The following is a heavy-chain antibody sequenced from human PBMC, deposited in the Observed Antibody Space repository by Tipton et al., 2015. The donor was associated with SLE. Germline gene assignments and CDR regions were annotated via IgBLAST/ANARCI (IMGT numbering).Heavy chain of an antibody. J-gene: IGHJ5*02. D-gene: IGHD2-15*01. V-gene: IGHV4-34*01. CDR1: GGSFSGYY. CDR3: ARGHIGWWFDP. CDR2: INHSGST. Sequence: TLSLTCAVYGGSFSGYYWSWIRQPPGKGLEWIGEINHSGSTNYNPSLKSRVTISVDKAKNQFSLKLTSVTAADTAVYYCARGHIGWWFDPWGQGTLVTVSS.